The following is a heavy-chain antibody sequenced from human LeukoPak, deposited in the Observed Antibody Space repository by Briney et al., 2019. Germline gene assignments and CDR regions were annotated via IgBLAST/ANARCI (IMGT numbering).Heavy chain of an antibody. CDR1: GFTVSSNS. V-gene: IGHV3-53*01. Sequence: GGSLRLSCTVSGFTVSSNSMSWVRQAPGKGLEWVSFIFSSTHYSDSVKGRFTISRDNARNSLYLQMNSLRAEDTAVYYCARDSEGVTGTTSWFDPWGQGTLVTVSS. CDR3: ARDSEGVTGTTSWFDP. CDR2: IFSST. J-gene: IGHJ5*02. D-gene: IGHD1-7*01.